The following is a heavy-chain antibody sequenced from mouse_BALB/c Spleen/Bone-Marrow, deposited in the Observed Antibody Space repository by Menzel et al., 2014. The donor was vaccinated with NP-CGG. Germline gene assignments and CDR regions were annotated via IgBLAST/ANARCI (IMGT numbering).Heavy chain of an antibody. D-gene: IGHD2-1*01. CDR3: ARDGNPLYGLDY. J-gene: IGHJ4*01. V-gene: IGHV1-26*01. Sequence: EVQLVESGPELVKPGGSMKISCKASGYSFTGYCMNWVKQSHGKNLEWIGLINPYNGGTSYNQKFKGKATLTVDKSSSTAYMEVLSLTSEVSAVYYCARDGNPLYGLDYWGQGTSVTVSS. CDR1: GYSFTGYC. CDR2: INPYNGGT.